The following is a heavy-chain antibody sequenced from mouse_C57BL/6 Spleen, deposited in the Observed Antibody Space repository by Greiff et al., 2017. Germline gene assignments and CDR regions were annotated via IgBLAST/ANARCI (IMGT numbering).Heavy chain of an antibody. J-gene: IGHJ2*01. CDR1: GYSITSGYY. Sequence: ESGPGLVKPSQSLSLTCSVTGYSITSGYYWNWIRQFPGNKLEWMGYISYDGSNNYNPSLKNRISITRDTSKNQFFLKLNSVTTEDTATYYCARYPDYYGSSPPFDYWGQGTTLTVSS. V-gene: IGHV3-6*01. CDR3: ARYPDYYGSSPPFDY. CDR2: ISYDGSN. D-gene: IGHD1-1*01.